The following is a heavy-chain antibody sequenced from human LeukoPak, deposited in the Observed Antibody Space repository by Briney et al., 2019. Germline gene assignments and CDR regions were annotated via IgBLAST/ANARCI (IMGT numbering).Heavy chain of an antibody. Sequence: GGSLRLSCAASGFIFTGYFMSWVRQAPGRGLEWVASIKHDGSEKYYVDSVRGRFTISRDNTKNLLYLQMSSLRAEDTAVYYCATDRGWRTSGYYLYYFEYWGQGTLVTFSS. J-gene: IGHJ4*02. V-gene: IGHV3-7*01. CDR3: ATDRGWRTSGYYLYYFEY. D-gene: IGHD3-3*01. CDR1: GFIFTGYF. CDR2: IKHDGSEK.